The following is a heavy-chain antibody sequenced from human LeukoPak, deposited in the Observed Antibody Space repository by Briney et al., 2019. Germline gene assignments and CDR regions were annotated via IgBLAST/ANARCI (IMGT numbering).Heavy chain of an antibody. D-gene: IGHD6-19*01. V-gene: IGHV3-66*01. J-gene: IGHJ4*02. CDR3: ASCRSGWLYYFDY. Sequence: GGSLRLSCAASGFTVSSNYMSWVRQAPGKGLEWVSVIYSGGSTYYADSVKGRFTISRDNSKNTLYLQMNSLRAEDTAVYYCASCRSGWLYYFDYWGQGTLDTVSS. CDR2: IYSGGST. CDR1: GFTVSSNY.